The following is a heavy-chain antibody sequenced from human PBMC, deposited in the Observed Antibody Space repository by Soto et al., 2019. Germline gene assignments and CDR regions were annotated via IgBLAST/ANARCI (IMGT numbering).Heavy chain of an antibody. D-gene: IGHD2-15*01. Sequence: GGSLRLSCAASGLISSKDAMSWVRQAPGKGLEWVSGVSGSGDNTYYADSVKGRFTISRDNSENTIYLQMNTLRAEDSAVYYCTKESAASFDYWGQGTLVTVSS. CDR1: GLISSKDA. V-gene: IGHV3-23*01. CDR3: TKESAASFDY. J-gene: IGHJ4*02. CDR2: VSGSGDNT.